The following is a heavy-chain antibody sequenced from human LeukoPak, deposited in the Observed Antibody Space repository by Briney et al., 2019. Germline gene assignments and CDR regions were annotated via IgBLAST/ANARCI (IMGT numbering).Heavy chain of an antibody. V-gene: IGHV3-74*01. CDR2: ISPTGSTT. J-gene: IGHJ4*02. Sequence: GGSLRLSCTASGFSFSGHWMHWARQLPGKGLVWVSRISPTGSTTSYADSVKGRFTISRDNSKNTLYLQMNSLRAEDTAVYYCARDLNYGSAFWGQGTLVTVSS. D-gene: IGHD3-10*01. CDR1: GFSFSGHW. CDR3: ARDLNYGSAF.